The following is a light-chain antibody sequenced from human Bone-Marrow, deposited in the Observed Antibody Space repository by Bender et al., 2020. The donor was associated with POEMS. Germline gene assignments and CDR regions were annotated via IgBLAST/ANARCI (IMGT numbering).Light chain of an antibody. CDR1: SSDVGGYNY. CDR2: EVT. Sequence: QSALTQPPSVSGSPGQSVSISCTGTSSDVGGYNYVSWYQQHPGKAPKVMIYEVTKRPSGVSNRFSGSRSGNTASLTISGLQAEDEADYYCSSYTTSSTTYVFGTGTKVTVL. V-gene: IGLV2-14*01. J-gene: IGLJ1*01. CDR3: SSYTTSSTTYV.